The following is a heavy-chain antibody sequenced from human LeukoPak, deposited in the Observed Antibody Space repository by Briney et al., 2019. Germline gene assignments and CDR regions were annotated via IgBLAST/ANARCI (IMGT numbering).Heavy chain of an antibody. J-gene: IGHJ4*02. V-gene: IGHV3-53*01. D-gene: IGHD3-10*01. CDR2: IYSGGST. Sequence: PGGSLSLSCAASGFTVSSNYMSWVRPAPGKGLEWVSVIYSGGSTYYADSVKGRFTISRDNSKNTLYLQMNSLRAEDTAVYYCARMSMVRGVINDYWGQGTLVTVSS. CDR3: ARMSMVRGVINDY. CDR1: GFTVSSNY.